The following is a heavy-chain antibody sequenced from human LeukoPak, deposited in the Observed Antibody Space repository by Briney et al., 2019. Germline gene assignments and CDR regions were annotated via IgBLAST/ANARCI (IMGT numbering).Heavy chain of an antibody. V-gene: IGHV3-48*03. CDR1: GFTFSSHE. CDR3: ARPTGSYGFDI. Sequence: GGSLRLSCAASGFTFSSHEMNWVRQAPGKGLEWVSYISTSGSTIYYADSVKGRFTISRDNAKNSMYLQMNSLRVEDTAPYYCARPTGSYGFDIWGQGAMVTVSS. D-gene: IGHD4-17*01. CDR2: ISTSGSTI. J-gene: IGHJ3*02.